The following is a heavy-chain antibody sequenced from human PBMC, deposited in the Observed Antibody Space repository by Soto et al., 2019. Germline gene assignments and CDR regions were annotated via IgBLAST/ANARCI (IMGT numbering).Heavy chain of an antibody. V-gene: IGHV3-21*01. CDR2: TSSQGGYI. J-gene: IGHJ4*02. Sequence: PGGSLRLSCAASGFTFSSYSMNWVRQAPGKGLEWVSSTSSQGGYIYYADSVTGRFTISRDNAKNSLYLQMNSLGAEDTAVYYCARGPYGSGSYSYSDYWGQGILVTVSS. CDR1: GFTFSSYS. CDR3: ARGPYGSGSYSYSDY. D-gene: IGHD3-10*01.